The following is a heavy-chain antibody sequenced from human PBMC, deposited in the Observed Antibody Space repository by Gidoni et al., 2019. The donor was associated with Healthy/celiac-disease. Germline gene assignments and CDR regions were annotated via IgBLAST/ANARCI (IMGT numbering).Heavy chain of an antibody. V-gene: IGHV1-8*01. CDR2: MNPNSGNT. Sequence: QVQLVQSGAEVKKPGASVKVSCKASGYTFTSYDINWVRQATGQGLEWMGWMNPNSGNTGYAQKFQGRVTMTRNTSISTAYMELSGLRSEDTAVYYCARRIYDFWSGHLDYWGQGTLVTVSS. CDR3: ARRIYDFWSGHLDY. J-gene: IGHJ4*02. D-gene: IGHD3-3*01. CDR1: GYTFTSYD.